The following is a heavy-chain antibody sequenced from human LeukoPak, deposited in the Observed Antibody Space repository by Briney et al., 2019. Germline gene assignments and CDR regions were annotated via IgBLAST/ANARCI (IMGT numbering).Heavy chain of an antibody. CDR3: ARERQYCSGGSCYSNWFDP. V-gene: IGHV3-53*04. CDR1: VSSFSDHS. CDR2: IYSGGST. J-gene: IGHJ5*02. Sequence: GGSLRLSCIASVSSFSDHSMNWIRQAPGKGLEWVSVIYSGGSTYYADSVKGRFTISRHNSKNTLYLQMNSLRAEDTAVYYCARERQYCSGGSCYSNWFDPWGQGTLVTVSS. D-gene: IGHD2-15*01.